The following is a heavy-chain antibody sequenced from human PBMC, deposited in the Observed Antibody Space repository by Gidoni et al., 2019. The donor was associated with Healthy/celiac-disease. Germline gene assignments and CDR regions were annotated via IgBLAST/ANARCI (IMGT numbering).Heavy chain of an antibody. CDR3: ASIWFGDSYYYGMDV. CDR2: IYSGGST. V-gene: IGHV3-53*01. J-gene: IGHJ6*02. Sequence: EVQLVESGGGLIQPGGSLRLSCAASGFTVSSNYMSLVRQAPGKGLEWVSVIYSGGSTYYADSVKGRFTISRDNSKNTLYLQMNSLRAEDTAVYYCASIWFGDSYYYGMDVWGQGTTVTVS. CDR1: GFTVSSNY. D-gene: IGHD3-10*01.